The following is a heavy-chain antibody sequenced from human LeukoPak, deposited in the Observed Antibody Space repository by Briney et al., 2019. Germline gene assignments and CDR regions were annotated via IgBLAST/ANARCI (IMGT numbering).Heavy chain of an antibody. D-gene: IGHD3-9*01. J-gene: IGHJ4*02. CDR2: IFGSGGSK. V-gene: IGHV3-23*01. Sequence: PGGSLRLSCAASGFTFSNYGMSWVRQAPGKGLEWVSAIFGSGGSKYYADSVKGRFTISRDNSKNTLFLQMNSLRVVDAALYYCSKWGDYDVLTGFYDSDFWGQGTLVTVSS. CDR1: GFTFSNYG. CDR3: SKWGDYDVLTGFYDSDF.